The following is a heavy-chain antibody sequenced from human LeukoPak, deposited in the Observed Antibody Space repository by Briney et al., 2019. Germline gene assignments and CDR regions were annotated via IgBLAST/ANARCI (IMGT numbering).Heavy chain of an antibody. J-gene: IGHJ4*02. CDR1: GFPFSSHG. D-gene: IGHD3-22*01. Sequence: GGTLRLSCAGSGFPFSSHGMNWVRQAPGKGLEWVSGISPGGGPTYYADSVRGRFTISRDDSKNTLYLQMKNLRAEDTAVYYCAKDGAWLLFDDWGQGILVTVSS. CDR2: ISPGGGPT. V-gene: IGHV3-23*01. CDR3: AKDGAWLLFDD.